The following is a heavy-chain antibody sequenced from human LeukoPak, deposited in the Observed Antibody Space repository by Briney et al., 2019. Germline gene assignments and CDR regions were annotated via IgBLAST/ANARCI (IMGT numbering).Heavy chain of an antibody. CDR2: IKTDGSDK. D-gene: IGHD3-10*01. CDR1: GFTFSNYW. J-gene: IGHJ4*02. V-gene: IGHV3-7*03. Sequence: GGSLRLSYAACGFTFSNYWMSWVRQAPGKGPEWVGDIKTDGSDKYYVGSVKGRFTISRDNAKNSLYLQMNSLRAEDTVVYYCARDSLIQYGSGSYWGFDYWGQGILVTVSS. CDR3: ARDSLIQYGSGSYWGFDY.